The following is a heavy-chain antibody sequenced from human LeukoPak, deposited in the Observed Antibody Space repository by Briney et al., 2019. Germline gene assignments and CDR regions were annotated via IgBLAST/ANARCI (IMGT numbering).Heavy chain of an antibody. Sequence: ASVTVSCKVSGYTLTELSMHGVRPPPARGRAWMGGFDPEDGETIYAQKFQDRVTMTEDQSTDTAYMELSRLRSENTAVYYCTAAGTGYYGMHVWGKGTTLTV. CDR2: FDPEDGET. CDR1: GYTLTELS. CDR3: TAAGTGYYGMHV. J-gene: IGHJ6*04. V-gene: IGHV1-24*01. D-gene: IGHD6-13*01.